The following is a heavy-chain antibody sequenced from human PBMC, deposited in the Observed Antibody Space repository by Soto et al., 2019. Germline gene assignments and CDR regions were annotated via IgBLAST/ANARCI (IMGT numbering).Heavy chain of an antibody. V-gene: IGHV3-23*01. J-gene: IGHJ4*02. CDR2: ISGSGGST. CDR3: AKDLSHRERFFDY. D-gene: IGHD1-1*01. CDR1: GFTFSSYA. Sequence: GALRLSCAASGFTFSSYAMSWVRQAPGKGLEWVSAISGSGGSTYYADSVKGRFTISRDNSKNTLYLQMNSLRAEDTAVYYCAKDLSHRERFFDYWGQGTLVTVSS.